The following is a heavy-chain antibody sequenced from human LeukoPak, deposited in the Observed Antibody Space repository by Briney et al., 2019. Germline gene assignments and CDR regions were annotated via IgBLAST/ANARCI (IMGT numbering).Heavy chain of an antibody. J-gene: IGHJ4*02. V-gene: IGHV3-23*01. CDR3: AKDPIFSGSYGVFDY. CDR1: GFTFSSCA. D-gene: IGHD1-26*01. CDR2: IIDSGNSI. Sequence: GGSLRLSCAASGFTFSSCAMSWVRRAPGKGLEWVSTIIDSGNSIYYADSAEGRFTISRDNSKNTLYLQMNSLRAGDTAVYYCAKDPIFSGSYGVFDYWGLGTLVTVSS.